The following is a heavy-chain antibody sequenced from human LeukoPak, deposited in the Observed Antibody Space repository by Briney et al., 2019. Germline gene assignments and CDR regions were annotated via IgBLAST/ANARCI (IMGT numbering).Heavy chain of an antibody. V-gene: IGHV4-34*01. CDR1: GGSFSGYY. D-gene: IGHD3-3*01. CDR2: INHSGST. CDR3: ARSSHRPYYDFWSGYYENYSFDY. Sequence: SETLSLTCAVYGGSFSGYYWSWIRQPPGKGLEWIGEINHSGSTNYNPSLKSRVTISVDTSKNQFSLKLSSVTAADTAVYYCARSSHRPYYDFWSGYYENYSFDYWGQGTLVTVSS. J-gene: IGHJ4*02.